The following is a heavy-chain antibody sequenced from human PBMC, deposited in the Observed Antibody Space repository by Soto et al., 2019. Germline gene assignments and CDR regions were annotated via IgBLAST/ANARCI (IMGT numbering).Heavy chain of an antibody. CDR3: ARDWGQNSGYI. CDR2: INPNSGRT. J-gene: IGHJ4*02. Sequence: ASVKVSCKASGYSFTAYFIHWVRQAPGQGLEWMGWINPNSGRTKNSPKFQGRVTMTRDTSVTTFYMELSLLTSDDTAVYYCARDWGQNSGYIWGQGNLVTVSS. CDR1: GYSFTAYF. D-gene: IGHD5-12*01. V-gene: IGHV1-2*02.